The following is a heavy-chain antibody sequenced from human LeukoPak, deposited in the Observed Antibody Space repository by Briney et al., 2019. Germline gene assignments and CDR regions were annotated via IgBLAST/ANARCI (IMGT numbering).Heavy chain of an antibody. V-gene: IGHV4-59*12. CDR1: GASISSYY. Sequence: SETLSLTCTVSGASISSYYWSWIRQPPGKGLEWIGDIYYSGSIKCNPSLKSRVTMSVDTSKNQFSLKLSSVTAADTAVYYCARRREVGSGYYYIKYFDYWGQGTLVTVSS. CDR3: ARRREVGSGYYYIKYFDY. J-gene: IGHJ4*02. CDR2: IYYSGSI. D-gene: IGHD3-22*01.